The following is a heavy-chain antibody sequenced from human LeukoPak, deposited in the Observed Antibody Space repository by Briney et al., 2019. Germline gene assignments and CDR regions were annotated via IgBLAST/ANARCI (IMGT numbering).Heavy chain of an antibody. CDR2: IIPIFGTA. CDR1: GGTFSSYT. D-gene: IGHD2-2*01. J-gene: IGHJ6*04. CDR3: ARATKVVPAASPSYYYYGMDV. V-gene: IGHV1-69*13. Sequence: SVKVSCKASGGTFSSYTISWVRQAPGQGLEWMGGIIPIFGTANYAQKFQGRVTITADESTSTAYMELSSLRSEDTAVYYCARATKVVPAASPSYYYYGMDVWGKGTTVTVSS.